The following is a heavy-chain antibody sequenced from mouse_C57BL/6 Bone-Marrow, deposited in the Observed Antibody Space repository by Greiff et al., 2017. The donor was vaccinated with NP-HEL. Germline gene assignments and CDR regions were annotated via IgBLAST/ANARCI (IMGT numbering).Heavy chain of an antibody. V-gene: IGHV1-59*01. D-gene: IGHD2-4*01. Sequence: VQLQQPGAELVRPGTSVKLSCKASGYTFTSYWMHWVKQRPGQGLEWIGVIDPSDSYTNYNQKFKGKATLTVDTSSSTAYMQLSSLTSEDSAVYYCARTGLRLFIDYWGQGTTLTVSS. CDR1: GYTFTSYW. CDR2: IDPSDSYT. CDR3: ARTGLRLFIDY. J-gene: IGHJ2*01.